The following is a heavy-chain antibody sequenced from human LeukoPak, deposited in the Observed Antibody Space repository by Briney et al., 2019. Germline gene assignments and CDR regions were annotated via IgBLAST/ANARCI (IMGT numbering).Heavy chain of an antibody. CDR1: CHFIGWHH. D-gene: IGHD1-1*01. CDR2: ILARGIT. Sequence: ADTLPLTCTLWCHFIGWHHWGGLPHPTGERVEGLGFILARGITNYNPSLKSRVTMSADTSKNQVSLTLSSVTAADTAVYYCARHWIETTKTYSYWFDPWGQGTLVTVSS. J-gene: IGHJ5*02. V-gene: IGHV4-4*09. CDR3: ARHWIETTKTYSYWFDP.